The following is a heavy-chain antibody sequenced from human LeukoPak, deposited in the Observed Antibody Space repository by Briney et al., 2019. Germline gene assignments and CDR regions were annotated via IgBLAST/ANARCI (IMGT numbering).Heavy chain of an antibody. CDR2: FYNGINT. CDR1: GLTVSSNY. D-gene: IGHD5-18*01. V-gene: IGHV3-66*01. Sequence: GGSLRLSCAAAGLTVSSNYMTWVRQVAGEGLEWVSVFYNGINTYYADSVKGRFTTSRDNSKNTLYLQMNSLRVEDTAVYFCARVGSGNTYGYADYWGQGTLVTVSS. CDR3: ARVGSGNTYGYADY. J-gene: IGHJ4*02.